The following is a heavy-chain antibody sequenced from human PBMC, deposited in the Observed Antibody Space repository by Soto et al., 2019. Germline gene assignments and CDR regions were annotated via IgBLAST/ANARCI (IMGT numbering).Heavy chain of an antibody. CDR3: AHRAGFQGNWNGGYFDY. CDR2: IYWDDDK. Sequence: QITLKETGPTRVKPTQTLTLTCTFSGFSLTTNGVGVGWIRQPPGKALERLALIYWDDDKRYSPSLKSRLTITKDTSKNQVVLTMTNMDPVDTATYYCAHRAGFQGNWNGGYFDYWGQGALVTVSS. J-gene: IGHJ4*02. CDR1: GFSLTTNGVG. D-gene: IGHD1-1*01. V-gene: IGHV2-5*02.